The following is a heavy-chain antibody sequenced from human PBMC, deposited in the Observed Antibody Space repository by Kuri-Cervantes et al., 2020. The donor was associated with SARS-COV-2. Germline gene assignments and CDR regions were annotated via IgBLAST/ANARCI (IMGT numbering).Heavy chain of an antibody. V-gene: IGHV2-70*11. CDR1: AFSLNTSGMC. D-gene: IGHD4-11*01. CDR2: IDWDDDK. Sequence: SGPTLVKPTQTLTLTCTFSAFSLNTSGMCVSWIRQPPGKALEWLARIDWDDDKYYSTSLRTRLTISKDTSKNQVVLTMTNMDPVDTATYYCARIQATTVIADFWGQGTLVTVSS. CDR3: ARIQATTVIADF. J-gene: IGHJ4*02.